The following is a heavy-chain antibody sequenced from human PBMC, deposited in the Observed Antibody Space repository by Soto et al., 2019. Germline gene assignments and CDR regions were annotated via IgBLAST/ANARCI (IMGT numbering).Heavy chain of an antibody. CDR1: GGTFSSYP. D-gene: IGHD3-3*01. CDR2: ISPIFPTA. CDR3: AIRTSFFGVVAMGGLDV. Sequence: QVQLVQSGAELKKPGSSVRVSCQASGGTFSSYPVNWVRQAPGQGLEWMGGISPIFPTADHAQRFQGRVTITAEKSTNTAYMELSSLRSDDTAVYYGAIRTSFFGVVAMGGLDVWGQGTTVTVSS. V-gene: IGHV1-69*14. J-gene: IGHJ6*01.